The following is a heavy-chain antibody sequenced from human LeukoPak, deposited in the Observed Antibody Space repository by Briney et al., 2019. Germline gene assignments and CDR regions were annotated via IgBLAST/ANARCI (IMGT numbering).Heavy chain of an antibody. CDR1: GGSISSYY. J-gene: IGHJ4*02. D-gene: IGHD2-15*01. Sequence: PSETLSLTCAVSGGSISSYYWSWIRQPPGKGLEWIGYIYYSGSTNYNPSLKSRVTISVDTSKNQFSLKLSSVTAADTAVYYCARVYPGRYCSGGSCYFVYFDYWGQGTLVTVSS. V-gene: IGHV4-59*12. CDR3: ARVYPGRYCSGGSCYFVYFDY. CDR2: IYYSGST.